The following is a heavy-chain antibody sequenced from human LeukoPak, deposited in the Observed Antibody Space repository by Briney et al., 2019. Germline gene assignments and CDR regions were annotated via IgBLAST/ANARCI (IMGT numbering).Heavy chain of an antibody. CDR1: GFTFSSYG. V-gene: IGHV3-48*04. CDR2: ISSSGSTT. J-gene: IGHJ6*03. CDR3: ARSPAGANYYLDV. Sequence: GGSLRLSCAASGFTFSSYGMSWVRQAPGKGLEWVSYISSSGSTTYYADSMKGRFTISRDNAKNSLCLQMNSLRAEDTAVYYCARSPAGANYYLDVWGKGTTVTISS. D-gene: IGHD1-14*01.